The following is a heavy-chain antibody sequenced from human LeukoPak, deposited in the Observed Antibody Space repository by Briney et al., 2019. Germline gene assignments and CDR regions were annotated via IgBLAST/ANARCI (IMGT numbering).Heavy chain of an antibody. CDR3: ARSSSSWPTTPV. CDR1: GFTFSDYY. V-gene: IGHV3-11*01. CDR2: ISSSGSTI. Sequence: GGSLRLSCAVSGFTFSDYYMSWIRQAPGKGLEWVSYISSSGSTIYYADSVKGRFTISRDNAKNSLYLQMNSLRAEDTAVYYCARSSSSWPTTPVWGQGTTVTVSS. J-gene: IGHJ6*02. D-gene: IGHD6-13*01.